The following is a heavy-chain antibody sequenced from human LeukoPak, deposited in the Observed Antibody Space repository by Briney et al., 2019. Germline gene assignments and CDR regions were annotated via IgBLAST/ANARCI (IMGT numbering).Heavy chain of an antibody. CDR3: ASSEGYYYDSSGYNYFDY. CDR2: IYYSGST. V-gene: IGHV4-59*08. Sequence: GSLRLSCAASGFTFSSYAMSWARQAPGKGLEWIGYIYYSGSTNYNPSLKSRVTISVDTSKNQFSLKLSSVTAADTAVYYCASSEGYYYDSSGYNYFDYWGQGTLVTVSS. D-gene: IGHD3-22*01. J-gene: IGHJ4*02. CDR1: GFTFSSYA.